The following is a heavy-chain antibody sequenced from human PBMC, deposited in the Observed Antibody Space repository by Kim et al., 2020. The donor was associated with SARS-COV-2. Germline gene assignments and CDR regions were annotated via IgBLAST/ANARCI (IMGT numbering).Heavy chain of an antibody. CDR2: ISYDGNSK. D-gene: IGHD3-9*01. CDR3: ARDLKGFFDWLRSRFFYYYGMYV. J-gene: IGHJ6*02. V-gene: IGHV3-30*03. CDR1: GFTFSNYG. Sequence: GGSLRLSCAASGFTFSNYGMHWVRQAPGKGLEWVAVISYDGNSKYYAGSVKGRFTISRDNSKNTLYLQMNSLRAEDTAVYYCARDLKGFFDWLRSRFFYYYGMYVWGQGTTVPVSS.